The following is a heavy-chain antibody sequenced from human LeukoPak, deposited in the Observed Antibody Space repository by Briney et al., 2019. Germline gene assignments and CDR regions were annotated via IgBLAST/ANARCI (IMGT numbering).Heavy chain of an antibody. J-gene: IGHJ4*02. D-gene: IGHD6-13*01. CDR2: INANNGNT. CDR3: ARGPIAAAGDF. CDR1: GGTFSSYA. V-gene: IGHV1-18*01. Sequence: ASVKVSCKASGGTFSSYAITWVRQAPGQGLEWMGWINANNGNTNYAQNLQGRVTMTRDTSTSTAYMELRSLRSDDTAVYYCARGPIAAAGDFWGQGTLVTVSS.